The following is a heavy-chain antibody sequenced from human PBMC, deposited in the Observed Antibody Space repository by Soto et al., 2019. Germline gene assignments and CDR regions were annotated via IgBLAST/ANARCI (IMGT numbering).Heavy chain of an antibody. CDR3: ARDPHYFYDSTGYYDY. CDR1: GFTFSSYD. D-gene: IGHD3-22*01. J-gene: IGHJ4*02. CDR2: IGTAGDT. V-gene: IGHV3-13*01. Sequence: PGGSLRLSCAASGFTFSSYDMHWVRQATGKGLEWVSAIGTAGDTYYPGSVKGRFTISRDNAKNTLYLQMNSLRAEDTAVYYCARDPHYFYDSTGYYDYWGRGTLVTVSS.